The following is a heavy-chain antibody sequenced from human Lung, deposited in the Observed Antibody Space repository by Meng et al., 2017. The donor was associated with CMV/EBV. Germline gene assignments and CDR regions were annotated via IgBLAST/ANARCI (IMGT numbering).Heavy chain of an antibody. V-gene: IGHV4-4*02. CDR2: IYHSGST. D-gene: IGHD2-21*02. CDR3: ARVGAYCGGDCYHPR. CDR1: GGSLSSRNW. Sequence: QVRRQESGPGLVTPSGTRSPTCAVSGGSLSSRNWWSWVRQPPGKGLEWIGEIYHSGSTNYNPSLKSRVTISVDESKNQFSLRLSSVTAADTAVYYCARVGAYCGGDCYHPRWGQGTLVTVSS. J-gene: IGHJ4*02.